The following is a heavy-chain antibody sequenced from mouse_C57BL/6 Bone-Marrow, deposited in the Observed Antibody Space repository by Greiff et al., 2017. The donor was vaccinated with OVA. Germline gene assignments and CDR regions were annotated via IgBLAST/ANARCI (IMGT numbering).Heavy chain of an antibody. D-gene: IGHD2-4*01. CDR3: ARHIYYDYDGGRDY. V-gene: IGHV5-12*01. Sequence: EVKLMESGGGLVQPGGSLKLSCAASGFTFSDYYMYWVRQTPEKRLEWVAYISNGGGSNYYPDTVKGRFTITRDNAKNTLYLQRSRLKSEDTAMYYCARHIYYDYDGGRDYWGQGTSVTVSS. CDR1: GFTFSDYY. CDR2: ISNGGGSN. J-gene: IGHJ4*01.